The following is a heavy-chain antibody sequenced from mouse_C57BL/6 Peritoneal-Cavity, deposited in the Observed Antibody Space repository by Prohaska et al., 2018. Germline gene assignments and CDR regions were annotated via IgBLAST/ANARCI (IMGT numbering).Heavy chain of an antibody. Sequence: QVQLKQSGAELVRPGASVKLSCKASGYTFTDYYINWVQQRPGQGLEWIARIYPGSGNTYYNEKLKVKATLTAEKSSSTAYMQLSSLTSEDSAVYFCARPYYGSRGYFDVWGTGTTVTVSS. CDR3: ARPYYGSRGYFDV. CDR2: IYPGSGNT. J-gene: IGHJ1*03. V-gene: IGHV1-76*01. CDR1: GYTFTDYY. D-gene: IGHD1-1*01.